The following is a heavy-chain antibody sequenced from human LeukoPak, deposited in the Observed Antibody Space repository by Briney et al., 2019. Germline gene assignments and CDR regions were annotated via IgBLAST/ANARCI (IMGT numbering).Heavy chain of an antibody. CDR3: ARLPYCGGDCYPNWFDP. J-gene: IGHJ5*02. CDR1: GYSFNTYW. CDR2: IYPGDSDT. Sequence: GESLKISCKGSGYSFNTYWIRWVRQMPGKGLEWMGIIYPGDSDTKYSPSFQGQVTISADKSISTAYLQWSSLKASDTAMYYCARLPYCGGDCYPNWFDPWGQGTLVTVSS. D-gene: IGHD2-21*02. V-gene: IGHV5-51*01.